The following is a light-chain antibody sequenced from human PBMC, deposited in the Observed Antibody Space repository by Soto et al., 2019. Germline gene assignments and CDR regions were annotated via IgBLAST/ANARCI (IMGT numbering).Light chain of an antibody. CDR2: GAS. V-gene: IGKV3-20*01. CDR1: QSVSSSY. CDR3: QQYGRSRYT. J-gene: IGKJ2*01. Sequence: EIVLTQSPGTLSLSPGEGATLSCRASQSVSSSYLAWYQQKPGQAPRLLIYGASSRATGIPDRFSGSGSGTDFTLTVSRLEPEDFAVFYWQQYGRSRYTFGQGTKLEIK.